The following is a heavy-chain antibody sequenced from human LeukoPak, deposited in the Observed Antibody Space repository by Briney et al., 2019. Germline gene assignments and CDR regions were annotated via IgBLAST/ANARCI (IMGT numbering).Heavy chain of an antibody. CDR1: GGSISSYY. V-gene: IGHV4-59*08. J-gene: IGHJ4*02. Sequence: SETLSLTCTVSGGSISSYYWSWIRQPPGKGLEWIGYIYYSGSTNYNPSLKSRVTISVDTSKNQFSLKLSSVTAADTAVYYCARLDDSSGYYSNFDYWGQGTLVTVSS. D-gene: IGHD3-22*01. CDR3: ARLDDSSGYYSNFDY. CDR2: IYYSGST.